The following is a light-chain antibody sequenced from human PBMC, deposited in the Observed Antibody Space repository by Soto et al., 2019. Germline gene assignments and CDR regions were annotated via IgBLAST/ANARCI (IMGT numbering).Light chain of an antibody. CDR2: DNN. Sequence: QSVLTQPPSVSAAPGXKXTISCSGSSSNIGNNYVSWYQHLPGKAPKLLIYDNNKRPSGIPDRFSGSKSGTSATLGITGLQTGDEADYYCATWDDSLSAAGFGPGTKVTVL. CDR1: SSNIGNNY. J-gene: IGLJ1*01. V-gene: IGLV1-51*01. CDR3: ATWDDSLSAAG.